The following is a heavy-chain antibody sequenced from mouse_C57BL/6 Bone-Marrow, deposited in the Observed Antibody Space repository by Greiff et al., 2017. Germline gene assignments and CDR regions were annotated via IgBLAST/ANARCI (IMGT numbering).Heavy chain of an antibody. CDR2: IHPNSGST. CDR1: GYTFTSYW. D-gene: IGHD4-1*01. CDR3: ASLGRFDWYFDV. J-gene: IGHJ1*03. V-gene: IGHV1-64*01. Sequence: VQLQQPGAELVKPGASVKLSCKASGYTFTSYWMHWVKQRPGQGLEWIGMIHPNSGSTNYNEKFKSKATLTVAKSSSTAYMQLSSLTSEDSAVYYCASLGRFDWYFDVWGTGTTVTVSS.